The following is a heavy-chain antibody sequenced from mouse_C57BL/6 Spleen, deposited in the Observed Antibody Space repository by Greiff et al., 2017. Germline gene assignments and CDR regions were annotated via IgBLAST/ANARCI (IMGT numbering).Heavy chain of an antibody. V-gene: IGHV1-82*01. CDR3: ARPVSLGISSWFAY. J-gene: IGHJ3*01. CDR2: IYPGDGDP. Sequence: QVQLKESGPELVKPGASVKISCKASGYAFSSSWMNWVKQRPGKGLEWIGRIYPGDGDPKYNGKFKGKATLTADKSSSAAYMQLSSLTSTDSAVYFYARPVSLGISSWFAYWGQGTLVTVSA. CDR1: GYAFSSSW. D-gene: IGHD1-1*01.